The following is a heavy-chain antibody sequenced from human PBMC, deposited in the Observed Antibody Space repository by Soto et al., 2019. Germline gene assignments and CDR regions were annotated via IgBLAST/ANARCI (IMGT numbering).Heavy chain of an antibody. V-gene: IGHV4-61*01. CDR3: ARSDGRY. CDR2: IYYSGST. Sequence: PSETLSLTCTVSGGSISSISNHYCSWIRQPPGKGLEWIGYIYYSGSTNYNPSLKSRVTISVDTSKNQFSLKLSSVTAADTAVYYCARSDGRYWGQGTLVTVSS. J-gene: IGHJ4*02. CDR1: GGSISSISNHY.